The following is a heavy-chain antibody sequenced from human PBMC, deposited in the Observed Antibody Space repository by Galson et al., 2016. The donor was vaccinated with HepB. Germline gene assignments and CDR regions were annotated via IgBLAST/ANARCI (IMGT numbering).Heavy chain of an antibody. CDR3: ARGGDPDYFDY. CDR1: GGSISSYY. CDR2: IYYSGST. D-gene: IGHD2-21*02. Sequence: ETLSLTCTVSGGSISSYYWSWIRQPPGKGLEWIGHIYYSGSTNYNPSLKSRVTISVDTSKTQFSLKVSSVTAADTAVYYCARGGDPDYFDYWGQGTLVTVSS. V-gene: IGHV4-59*01. J-gene: IGHJ4*02.